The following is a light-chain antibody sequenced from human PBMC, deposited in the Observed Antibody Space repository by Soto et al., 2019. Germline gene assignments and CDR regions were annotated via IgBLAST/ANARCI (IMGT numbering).Light chain of an antibody. J-gene: IGKJ5*01. CDR1: QSITTY. Sequence: TQSPSTLSVYPGERAALSCRASQSITTYLTWYQQKRGQAPRLLIYGASNRATGIPARFSGSGSGTDFTLTISSLEPEDFAVYYCQLRSDWPPGITFGQGRRLEIK. CDR3: QLRSDWPPGIT. V-gene: IGKV3-11*01. CDR2: GAS.